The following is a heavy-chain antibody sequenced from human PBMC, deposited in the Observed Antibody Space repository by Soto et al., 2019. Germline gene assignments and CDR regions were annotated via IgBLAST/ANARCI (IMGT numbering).Heavy chain of an antibody. CDR3: ARSPNIHSQTYFDP. Sequence: SETLSLTCTVSRGYVNTFHWSWVRQPAGKGLEWIGRIFPNGNTDYSPSLKSRVTLSVDTSKNQIFLNLTSVTAADTALYYCARSPNIHSQTYFDPWGQGTWVTVSS. CDR1: RGYVNTFH. CDR2: IFPNGNT. D-gene: IGHD3-9*01. V-gene: IGHV4-4*07. J-gene: IGHJ5*02.